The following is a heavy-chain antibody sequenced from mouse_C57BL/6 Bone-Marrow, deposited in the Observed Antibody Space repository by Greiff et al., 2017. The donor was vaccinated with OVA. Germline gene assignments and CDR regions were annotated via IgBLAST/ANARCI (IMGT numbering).Heavy chain of an antibody. Sequence: VQLQQPGPELVKPGASVKLSCKASGYTFTSYWLHWVMQRPGQGLAWIGNIIPSNGGTNYNEKFKSKATLTVDKSSSTAYMQLSSLTSEDSAVYYCARPFYYGSSYWFAYWGQGTLVTVSA. CDR1: GYTFTSYW. CDR2: IIPSNGGT. D-gene: IGHD1-1*01. V-gene: IGHV1-53*01. CDR3: ARPFYYGSSYWFAY. J-gene: IGHJ3*01.